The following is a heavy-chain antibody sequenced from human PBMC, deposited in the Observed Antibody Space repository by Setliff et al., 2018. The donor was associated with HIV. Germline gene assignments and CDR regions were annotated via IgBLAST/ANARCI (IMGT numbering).Heavy chain of an antibody. Sequence: GASVKVSCKASGGTFSSYAISWVRQAPGQGLEWMGGIIPILGIANDAQKFQGRVTINAEKSTSTAYMELSSLRSEDTAVYYCAALGWVGEFVEAFDRWGQGTMVTVSS. V-gene: IGHV1-69*10. CDR1: GGTFSSYA. CDR2: IIPILGIA. J-gene: IGHJ3*01. CDR3: AALGWVGEFVEAFDR. D-gene: IGHD3-10*01.